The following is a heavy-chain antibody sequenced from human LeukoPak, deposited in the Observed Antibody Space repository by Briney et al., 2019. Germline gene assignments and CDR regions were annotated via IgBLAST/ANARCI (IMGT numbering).Heavy chain of an antibody. CDR1: GGSISSYY. Sequence: SETLSLTCTVSGGSISSYYWSWIRQPPGKGLEWIGYIYHTGNTNYSPSLRGRVTMSIDTSRNQFSLKLNSVTATDTAVYYCAGTVTTSPPPNAFDIWGQGTMVTVSS. D-gene: IGHD4-17*01. CDR2: IYHTGNT. V-gene: IGHV4-59*01. J-gene: IGHJ3*02. CDR3: AGTVTTSPPPNAFDI.